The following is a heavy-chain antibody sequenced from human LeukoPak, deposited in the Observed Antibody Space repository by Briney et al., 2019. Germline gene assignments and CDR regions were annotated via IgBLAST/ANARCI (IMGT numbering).Heavy chain of an antibody. Sequence: SSQTLSLTCTVSGGSISSGSYYWSWIRQPAGKGLEWIGRIYTSGSTNYNPSLKSRVTISVDTSKNQFSLKLSSVTAADTAVYYCARDLIASMVVNWFDPWGQGTLVTVSS. CDR2: IYTSGST. D-gene: IGHD2-21*01. V-gene: IGHV4-61*02. CDR1: GGSISSGSYY. CDR3: ARDLIASMVVNWFDP. J-gene: IGHJ5*02.